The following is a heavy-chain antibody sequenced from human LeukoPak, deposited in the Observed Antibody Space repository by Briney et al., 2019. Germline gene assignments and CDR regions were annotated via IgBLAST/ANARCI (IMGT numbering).Heavy chain of an antibody. CDR2: INPNTGGT. V-gene: IGHV1-2*02. J-gene: IGHJ4*02. Sequence: AAVKVSCKASVYTFTGYYMHWVRQAPGQGLEWMGWINPNTGGTNYAKNFQGRVTMTRDTSISTAYMELSRLRSDDSAVYYCARRDDYGADWGQGTLVTFSA. CDR1: VYTFTGYY. CDR3: ARRDDYGAD. D-gene: IGHD4-17*01.